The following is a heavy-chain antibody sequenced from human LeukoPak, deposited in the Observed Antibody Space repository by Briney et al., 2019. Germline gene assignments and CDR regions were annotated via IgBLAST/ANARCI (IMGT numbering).Heavy chain of an antibody. D-gene: IGHD6-6*01. CDR1: GDSFSAYF. CDR2: IDHRGSS. Sequence: PSETLSLTCAVHGDSFSAYFWSWIRQVPGKGLEWIGEIDHRGSSNYNPPLKSRATISVDTSKNHFSLSLTSVTAADTAVYYCATGSSTLAAARCFDDWGQGTVVTVSS. J-gene: IGHJ4*03. CDR3: ATGSSTLAAARCFDD. V-gene: IGHV4-34*01.